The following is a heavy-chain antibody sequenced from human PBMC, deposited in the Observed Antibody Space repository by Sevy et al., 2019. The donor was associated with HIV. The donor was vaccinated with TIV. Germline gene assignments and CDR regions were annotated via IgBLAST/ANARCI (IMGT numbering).Heavy chain of an antibody. J-gene: IGHJ3*02. CDR3: ARVKDYYDSSGYYGAGAFDI. V-gene: IGHV3-74*01. Sequence: GGSLRLSCAASGFTFSSYWMHWVRQAPGKGLVWVSRINSDVSSTSYADSVKGRFTISRDNAKNTLYLQMNSLRAEDMAVYYCARVKDYYDSSGYYGAGAFDIWGQGTMVTVSS. D-gene: IGHD3-22*01. CDR2: INSDVSST. CDR1: GFTFSSYW.